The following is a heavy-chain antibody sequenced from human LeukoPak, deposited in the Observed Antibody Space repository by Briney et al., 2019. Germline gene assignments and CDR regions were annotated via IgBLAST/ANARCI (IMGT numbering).Heavy chain of an antibody. Sequence: GGSLRLSCAASGFTFSSYGTHWVRQAPGKGLGWVAVISYDGSNKYYADSVKGRFTISRDNSKNTLYLQMNSLRAEDTAVYYCARAENSGSGGLDPWGQGTLVTVSS. CDR2: ISYDGSNK. CDR1: GFTFSSYG. D-gene: IGHD2-15*01. V-gene: IGHV3-30*03. J-gene: IGHJ5*02. CDR3: ARAENSGSGGLDP.